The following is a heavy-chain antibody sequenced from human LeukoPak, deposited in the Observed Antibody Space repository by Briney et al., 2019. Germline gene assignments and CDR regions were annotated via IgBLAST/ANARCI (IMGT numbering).Heavy chain of an antibody. CDR2: IYYSGST. J-gene: IGHJ3*02. Sequence: NSSETLSLTCTVPGGSISSYYWSWIRQPPGKGLEWIGYIYYSGSTNYNPSLKSRVTISVDTSKNQFSLKLSSVTAAETAVYYCARVTSAGGDFDIWGQGTMVTVSS. CDR3: ARVTSAGGDFDI. V-gene: IGHV4-59*01. CDR1: GGSISSYY. D-gene: IGHD2-21*01.